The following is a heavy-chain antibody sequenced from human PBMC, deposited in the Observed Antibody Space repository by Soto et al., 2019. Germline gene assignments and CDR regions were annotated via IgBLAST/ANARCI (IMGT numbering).Heavy chain of an antibody. CDR1: GFTFGSYW. CDR2: IKQDGSEK. J-gene: IGHJ4*02. D-gene: IGHD6-19*01. V-gene: IGHV3-7*01. Sequence: EVQLVESGGGLVQPGGSLRLSCAASGFTFGSYWMSWVRQAPGKGLEWVANIKQDGSEKFYVDSVKGRFTISRDNAKNSLYLQMNSLRAEDTAVYYCARGTGAAVAADYWGQGTLVTVSS. CDR3: ARGTGAAVAADY.